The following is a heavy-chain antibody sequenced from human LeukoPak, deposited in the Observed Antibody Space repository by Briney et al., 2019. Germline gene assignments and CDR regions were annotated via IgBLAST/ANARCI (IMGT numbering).Heavy chain of an antibody. D-gene: IGHD6-13*01. V-gene: IGHV3-48*01. CDR2: ISSSSTI. Sequence: GGSLRLSCAASGFTFSSYSMNWVRQAPGKGLEWVSYISSSSTIYYADSVKGRFTISRDNAKNSLYLQMNSLRAEDTAVYYCARDSASSWYVEAVDYWGQGTLVTVSS. CDR3: ARDSASSWYVEAVDY. J-gene: IGHJ4*02. CDR1: GFTFSSYS.